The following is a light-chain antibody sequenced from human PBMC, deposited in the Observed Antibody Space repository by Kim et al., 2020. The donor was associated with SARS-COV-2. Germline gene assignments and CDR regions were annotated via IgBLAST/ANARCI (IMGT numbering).Light chain of an antibody. CDR1: QSIGSY. V-gene: IGKV1-5*03. CDR3: QQFTIYPWT. Sequence: FLGARVTITCRASQSIGSYLAWYQQKPGKAPKLLIYMASNLESGVPSRFSGSGSGTDFTLAITSLQPDDFANYYCQQFTIYPWTFGQGTKVDI. CDR2: MAS. J-gene: IGKJ1*01.